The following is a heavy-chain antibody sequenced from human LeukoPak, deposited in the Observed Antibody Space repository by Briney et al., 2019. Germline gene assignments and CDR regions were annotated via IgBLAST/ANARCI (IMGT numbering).Heavy chain of an antibody. D-gene: IGHD6-13*01. V-gene: IGHV1-69*05. Sequence: SVKVSCKASGGTFSSYAISWVRQAPGQGLEWMGGIIPIFGTANYAQKFQGRVTITTDESTSTAYMELSSLRSEDTAVYYCAREEPGIAAAGSEGGSWFDLWGQGTLVTVSS. CDR3: AREEPGIAAAGSEGGSWFDL. CDR1: GGTFSSYA. CDR2: IIPIFGTA. J-gene: IGHJ5*02.